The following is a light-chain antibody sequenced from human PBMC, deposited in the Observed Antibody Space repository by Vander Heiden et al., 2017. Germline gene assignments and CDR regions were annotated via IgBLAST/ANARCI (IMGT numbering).Light chain of an antibody. CDR3: HQYRKA. CDR2: GAS. CDR1: QSVSSSY. J-gene: IGKJ1*01. Sequence: EIVLTQSPGTLSFSAGERATLSCTPSQSVSSSYLAWYQQKPGQAPRLLSYGASSRATGSPHQLRGRGPGTDFTLMISRLEPEDFAVYYGHQYRKAFGQGTKVEIK. V-gene: IGKV3-20*01.